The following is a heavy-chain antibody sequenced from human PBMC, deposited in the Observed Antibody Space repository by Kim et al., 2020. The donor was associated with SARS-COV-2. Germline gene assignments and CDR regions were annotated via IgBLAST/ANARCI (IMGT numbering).Heavy chain of an antibody. CDR3: GKDQSCNYYRYYGMDV. CDR2: MWQDGSNE. CDR1: GFMFSNYG. V-gene: IGHV3-30*02. J-gene: IGHJ6*02. D-gene: IGHD4-4*01. Sequence: GGSLRLSCAASGFMFSNYGIHWVRQAPGKGLEWVAAMWQDGSNEQYADSVKGRFSIARDNNKNMSYLQMNGLRTEDTAVYYCGKDQSCNYYRYYGMDVWGRGTTLSVPS.